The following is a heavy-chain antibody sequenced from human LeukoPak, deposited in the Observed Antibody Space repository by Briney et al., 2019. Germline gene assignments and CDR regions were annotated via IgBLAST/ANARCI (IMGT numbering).Heavy chain of an antibody. CDR1: GGSFSGYY. Sequence: SETLSLTCAVYGGSFSGYYWSWIRQPPGKGLEWIGEINHSGSTNYNPSLKSRVTISVDTSKNQFSLKLSSVIAADTAVYYCARHLPRLAAAGTRGWFDPWGQGTLVTVSS. CDR2: INHSGST. J-gene: IGHJ5*02. CDR3: ARHLPRLAAAGTRGWFDP. V-gene: IGHV4-34*01. D-gene: IGHD6-13*01.